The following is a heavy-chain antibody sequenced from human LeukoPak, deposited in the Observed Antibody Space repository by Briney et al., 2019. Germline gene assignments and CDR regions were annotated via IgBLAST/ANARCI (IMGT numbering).Heavy chain of an antibody. CDR2: IYSGGST. Sequence: PGGSLRLSCAASGFTVSSNYMSRVRQAPGKGLEWVSVIYSGGSTYYADSVKGRFTISRDNSKNTLYLQMNSLRAEDTAVYYCARGLDSTVTTFFDYWGQGALVTVSS. J-gene: IGHJ4*02. V-gene: IGHV3-53*01. CDR3: ARGLDSTVTTFFDY. CDR1: GFTVSSNY. D-gene: IGHD4-11*01.